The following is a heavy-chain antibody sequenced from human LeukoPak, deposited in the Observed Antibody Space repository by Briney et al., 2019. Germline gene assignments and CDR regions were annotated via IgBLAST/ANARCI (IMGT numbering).Heavy chain of an antibody. CDR1: GGSVISGGYY. CDR3: ARVPISTTARGYFDY. J-gene: IGHJ4*02. D-gene: IGHD4-17*01. Sequence: SETLSLTCTVSGGSVISGGYYWSWIWQPPGKGLEWIGYIYYSGSTTYNPSLKSRVTISVDTSKNKFSLKPSSVTAADTAVYYCARVPISTTARGYFDYWGQGTLVTVSS. V-gene: IGHV4-61*08. CDR2: IYYSGST.